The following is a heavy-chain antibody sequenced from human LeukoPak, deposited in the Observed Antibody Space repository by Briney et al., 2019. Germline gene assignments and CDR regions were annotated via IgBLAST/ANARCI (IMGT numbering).Heavy chain of an antibody. CDR2: TYYRSKWYY. V-gene: IGHV6-1*01. Sequence: ASQTLSLTCAISGDSVSSNSVSWNWIRQPPSRGLEWLGRTYYRSKWYYDYALSVKSRITVNPDTSKNQFSLQLNSVTPEDTAVYYCARDRPNSSGWTPLDCWGQGTLVTVSS. CDR1: GDSVSSNSVS. CDR3: ARDRPNSSGWTPLDC. D-gene: IGHD6-19*01. J-gene: IGHJ4*02.